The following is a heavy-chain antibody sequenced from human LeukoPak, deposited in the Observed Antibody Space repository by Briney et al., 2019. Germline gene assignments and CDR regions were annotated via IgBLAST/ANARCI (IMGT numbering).Heavy chain of an antibody. CDR2: INHSGST. CDR3: ARGRGYYDTSNWFVP. Sequence: SETLSLTCAVYGGSFSGYYWSWIRQPPGKGLEWIGEINHSGSTNYNPSLKSRVTISVDTSKNQFSLKLSSVTAADTAVYYCARGRGYYDTSNWFVPWGQGTLVTVSS. D-gene: IGHD3-9*01. V-gene: IGHV4-34*01. CDR1: GGSFSGYY. J-gene: IGHJ5*02.